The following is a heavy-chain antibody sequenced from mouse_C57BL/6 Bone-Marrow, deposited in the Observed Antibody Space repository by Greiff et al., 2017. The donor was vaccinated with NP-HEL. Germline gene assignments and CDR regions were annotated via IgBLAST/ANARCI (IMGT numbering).Heavy chain of an antibody. V-gene: IGHV2-5*01. CDR2: IWMGGST. CDR3: ATSYAMDY. Sequence: QVQLQQSGPGLVQPSQSLSITCPVSGFSLTSYGVHWVRQSPGKGLGWRGVIWMGGSTDYNAAFMSRLSITKDNSKGQGFFKMNSLQADDTAIYYCATSYAMDYWGQGTSVTVSS. D-gene: IGHD6-1*01. J-gene: IGHJ4*01. CDR1: GFSLTSYG.